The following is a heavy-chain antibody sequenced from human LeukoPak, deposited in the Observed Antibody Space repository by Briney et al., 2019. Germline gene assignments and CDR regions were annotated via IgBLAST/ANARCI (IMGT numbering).Heavy chain of an antibody. CDR1: GYSISSGYY. D-gene: IGHD3-10*01. Sequence: SETLSLTCTVSGYSISSGYYWGWIRQPPGKGLEWIGSIYHNGSTYYNPSLKSRVTISVDTSKNQFSLKLSSVTAADTAVYYCGGFGELLFPIDFDYWGQGTLVTVSS. V-gene: IGHV4-38-2*02. CDR3: GGFGELLFPIDFDY. J-gene: IGHJ4*02. CDR2: IYHNGST.